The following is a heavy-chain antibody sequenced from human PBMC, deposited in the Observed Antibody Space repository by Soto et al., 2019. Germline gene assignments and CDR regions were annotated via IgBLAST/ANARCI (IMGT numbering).Heavy chain of an antibody. Sequence: PSETLSLTCTVSGGPISSSTYYWGWIRQPPGKGLEWIGSIYYSGTTYYNPSLKSRVTISVDTSKNQFSLKLSSVTAADTAVYYCARGELVLAALAGLEANAIYFDPWGQGTVVTVAS. CDR2: IYYSGTT. CDR3: ARGELVLAALAGLEANAIYFDP. CDR1: GGPISSSTYY. J-gene: IGHJ5*02. V-gene: IGHV4-39*07. D-gene: IGHD2-21*01.